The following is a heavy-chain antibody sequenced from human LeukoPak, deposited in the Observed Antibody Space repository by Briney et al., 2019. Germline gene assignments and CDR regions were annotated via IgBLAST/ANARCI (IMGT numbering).Heavy chain of an antibody. J-gene: IGHJ1*01. D-gene: IGHD6-13*01. Sequence: SETLSLTCAVDAGSFSGHYWSWIRQPPGKGLEWIGEINHSGSTNYNPSLKSRVTISVDTSKNQFSLKLSSVTAADTAVYYCARLAYSSRVLLYWGQGTLVTVST. CDR3: ARLAYSSRVLLY. CDR1: AGSFSGHY. CDR2: INHSGST. V-gene: IGHV4-34*01.